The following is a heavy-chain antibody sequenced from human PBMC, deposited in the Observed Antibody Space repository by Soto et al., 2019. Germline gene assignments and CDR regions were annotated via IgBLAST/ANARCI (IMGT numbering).Heavy chain of an antibody. J-gene: IGHJ6*03. Sequence: PGGSLRLSCAASGFTFSSYGMHWVRQAPGKGLEWVAVISYDGSNKYYADSVKGRFTISRDNSKNTLYLQMNSLRAEDTAVYYCAKTARMEPKIYYYYYYMDVWGKGTTVTVSS. CDR1: GFTFSSYG. D-gene: IGHD5-18*01. V-gene: IGHV3-30*18. CDR2: ISYDGSNK. CDR3: AKTARMEPKIYYYYYYMDV.